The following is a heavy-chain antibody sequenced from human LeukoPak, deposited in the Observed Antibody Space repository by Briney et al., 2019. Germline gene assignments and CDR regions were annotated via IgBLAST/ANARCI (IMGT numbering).Heavy chain of an antibody. CDR2: ISYDGSSI. Sequence: GGSLRLSCAASGFTFSSYEMNWVRQAPGKGLEWVAIISYDGSSIYYAGSVKGRFTISRDNSRNTLYLQMNSLRPEDTAVYCCSRGKGSGSFLIDYWGQGTLVTVSS. J-gene: IGHJ4*02. CDR1: GFTFSSYE. CDR3: SRGKGSGSFLIDY. V-gene: IGHV3-30-3*01. D-gene: IGHD3-10*01.